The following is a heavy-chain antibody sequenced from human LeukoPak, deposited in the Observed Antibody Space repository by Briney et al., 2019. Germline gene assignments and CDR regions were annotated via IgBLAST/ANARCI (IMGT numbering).Heavy chain of an antibody. V-gene: IGHV3-21*01. CDR2: ISGGSVYI. J-gene: IGHJ4*02. Sequence: GGSLRPSCVVSGFTFSSFSMNWVRQAPGKGLEWVSSISGGSVYIYYADSVKGRFTISRDNAKNSLFLQMNSLRAEDTAVYYCAREPHKIDYCSGGSCSPYWGQGTLVTVSS. CDR3: AREPHKIDYCSGGSCSPY. CDR1: GFTFSSFS. D-gene: IGHD2-15*01.